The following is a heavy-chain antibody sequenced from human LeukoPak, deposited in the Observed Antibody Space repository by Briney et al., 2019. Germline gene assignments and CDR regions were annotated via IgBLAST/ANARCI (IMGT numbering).Heavy chain of an antibody. J-gene: IGHJ4*02. CDR1: GYTFTSYG. CDR3: ARVSCSGGSCYLYFDY. CDR2: ISAYNGNT. Sequence: WASEKVSCKASGYTFTSYGISWVRQAPGQGLEWMGWISAYNGNTNYAQKLQGRVTMTTDTSTSTAYMELRSLRSDDTAVYYCARVSCSGGSCYLYFDYWGQGTLVTVSS. D-gene: IGHD2-15*01. V-gene: IGHV1-18*01.